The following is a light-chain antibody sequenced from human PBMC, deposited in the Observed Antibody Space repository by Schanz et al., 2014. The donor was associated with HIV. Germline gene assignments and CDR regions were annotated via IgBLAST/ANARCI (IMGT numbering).Light chain of an antibody. CDR2: DVT. CDR1: TSDIGNHDF. J-gene: IGLJ2*01. V-gene: IGLV2-8*01. Sequence: QSALTQPPSASGSPGQSVTISCTGTTSDIGNHDFVSWYQQHPGKAPKLMIYDVTKRPSGVPARFSGSKSGSTASLIISGLQAEDEADYYCYSYVGTTAVVFGGGTKLTVL. CDR3: YSYVGTTAVV.